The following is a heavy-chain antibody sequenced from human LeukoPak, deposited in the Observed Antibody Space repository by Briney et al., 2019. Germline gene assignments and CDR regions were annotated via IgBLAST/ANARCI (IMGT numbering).Heavy chain of an antibody. CDR1: GFTFSSYS. CDR3: ARGARPAATYYYYYYMDV. CDR2: INSDGSST. Sequence: GGSLRLSCAASGFTFSSYSMHWVRQAPGKGLVWVSRINSDGSSTSYADSVKGRFTISRDNAKNTLYLQMNSLRAEDTAVYYCARGARPAATYYYYYYMDVWGKGTTVTVSS. D-gene: IGHD2-2*01. J-gene: IGHJ6*03. V-gene: IGHV3-74*01.